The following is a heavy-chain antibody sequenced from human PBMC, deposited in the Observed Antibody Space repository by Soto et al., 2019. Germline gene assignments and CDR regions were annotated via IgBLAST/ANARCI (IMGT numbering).Heavy chain of an antibody. V-gene: IGHV3-15*07. Sequence: EVQLVESGGGLVKPGGSLRLSCAASGFTFSNAWMNWVRQAPGKGLEWVGRIKSKTDGGTTDYAAPVKGRFTISRDDSKNTLYLQMNSLKTEDTAVYYCTTDCRQRSETIGYYYGMDVWGQGTTVTVSS. D-gene: IGHD6-25*01. CDR3: TTDCRQRSETIGYYYGMDV. CDR2: IKSKTDGGTT. CDR1: GFTFSNAW. J-gene: IGHJ6*02.